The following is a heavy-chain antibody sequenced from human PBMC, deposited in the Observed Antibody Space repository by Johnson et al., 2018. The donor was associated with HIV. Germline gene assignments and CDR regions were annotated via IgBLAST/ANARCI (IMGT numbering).Heavy chain of an antibody. CDR1: GFTFSSYG. Sequence: VQLVESGGGLVQPGGSLRLSCAASGFTFSSYGIHWVRQAPGKGLEWVAFIWHDGRDVYYADSVKGRFTVSRDNSKNAVYLQMNSLGAGDTAVYYCAKDQHGPLVPTVMRDDAFDSWGQGTMVTVSS. D-gene: IGHD5-12*01. CDR2: IWHDGRDV. J-gene: IGHJ3*02. V-gene: IGHV3-33*03. CDR3: AKDQHGPLVPTVMRDDAFDS.